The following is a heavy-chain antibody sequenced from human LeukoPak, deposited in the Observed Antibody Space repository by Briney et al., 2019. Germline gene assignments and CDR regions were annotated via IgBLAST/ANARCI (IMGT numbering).Heavy chain of an antibody. J-gene: IGHJ4*02. CDR2: INPNSGGR. Sequence: ASVKVSCKASGYTFTGYYMHWVRQAPGQGLEWMGWINPNSGGRNYAQKFQDRVTMTRDTSISTAYMELSRLRSDDTAVYYCARLMAPIGKRSTPFDYWGQGTLVTVSS. CDR1: GYTFTGYY. D-gene: IGHD1-1*01. V-gene: IGHV1-2*02. CDR3: ARLMAPIGKRSTPFDY.